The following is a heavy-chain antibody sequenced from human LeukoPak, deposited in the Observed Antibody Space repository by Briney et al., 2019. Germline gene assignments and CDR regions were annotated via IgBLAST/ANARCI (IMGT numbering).Heavy chain of an antibody. V-gene: IGHV3-23*01. CDR3: ARDSIAVAGCFDS. CDR2: LSGSGTST. CDR1: GFSFSSSA. Sequence: GGSLRLSCAASGFSFSSSAMSWVRQAAGKGLEWVSGLSGSGTSTYYADSVKGRFTISRDNSKNMLYLQMNSLRAEDTAVYYCARDSIAVAGCFDSWGQGTLVTVSS. D-gene: IGHD6-19*01. J-gene: IGHJ4*02.